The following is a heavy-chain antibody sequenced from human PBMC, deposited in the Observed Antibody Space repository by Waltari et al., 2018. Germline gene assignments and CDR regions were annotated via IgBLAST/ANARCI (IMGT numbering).Heavy chain of an antibody. D-gene: IGHD3-16*02. CDR2: IYYSGST. Sequence: QLQLQESGPGLVKTSETLSLPCTVSGGSISSSSYYWGWIRQPPGQGLEWIGRIYYSGSTYYNPSLKSRVTISVDTSKNQFSLKLSSVTAADTAVYYCARHELGYVWVSYRLPDYWGQGTLVTVSS. J-gene: IGHJ4*02. V-gene: IGHV4-39*01. CDR1: GGSISSSSYY. CDR3: ARHELGYVWVSYRLPDY.